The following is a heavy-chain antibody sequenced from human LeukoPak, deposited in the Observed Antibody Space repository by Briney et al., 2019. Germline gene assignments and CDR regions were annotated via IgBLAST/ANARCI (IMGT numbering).Heavy chain of an antibody. J-gene: IGHJ6*03. CDR2: IYSSGST. V-gene: IGHV4-39*01. D-gene: IGHD3-3*01. Sequence: SETLSLTCTVSGGSISSSSYYWGWIRQPPGKGLEWIGSIYSSGSTYYNPSLKSRVTISVDTSKNQFSLKLSSVTAADTAVYYCARGLAYYDFWSGNYYYYYMDVWGKGTTVTVSS. CDR3: ARGLAYYDFWSGNYYYYYMDV. CDR1: GGSISSSSYY.